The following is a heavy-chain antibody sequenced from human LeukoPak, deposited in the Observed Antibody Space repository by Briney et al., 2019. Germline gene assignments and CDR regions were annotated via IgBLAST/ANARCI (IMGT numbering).Heavy chain of an antibody. CDR2: IIPIFGTA. V-gene: IGHV1-69*06. Sequence: SMKVSCKASGGTFSSYAISWVRQAPGQGLEWMGGIIPIFGTANYAQKFQGRVTITADKSTSTAYMELSSLRSEDTAVYYCAAGATATRIYYYYGMDVWGKGTTVTVSS. D-gene: IGHD3-3*02. CDR1: GGTFSSYA. J-gene: IGHJ6*04. CDR3: AAGATATRIYYYYGMDV.